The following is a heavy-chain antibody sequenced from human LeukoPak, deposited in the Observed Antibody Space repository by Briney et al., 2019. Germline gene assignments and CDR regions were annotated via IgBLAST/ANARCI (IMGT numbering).Heavy chain of an antibody. CDR2: INHSGST. CDR3: ARGATMWRGYYYGMDV. D-gene: IGHD5-12*01. CDR1: GGSFSGYY. V-gene: IGHV4-34*01. Sequence: PSETLSLTCAVYGGSFSGYYRSWIRQPPGKGLEWIGEINHSGSTNYNPSLKSRVTISVDTSKNQFSLKLSSVTAADTAVYYCARGATMWRGYYYGMDVWGQGTTVTVSS. J-gene: IGHJ6*02.